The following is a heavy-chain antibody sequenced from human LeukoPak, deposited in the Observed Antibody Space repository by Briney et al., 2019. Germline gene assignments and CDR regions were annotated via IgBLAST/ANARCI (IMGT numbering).Heavy chain of an antibody. D-gene: IGHD1-26*01. CDR1: GFTFGDYA. Sequence: SGGSLRLSCTGSGFTFGDYAMSWLRQAPGKGLEWVGFIRSKAYGGTAEYAASVKGRFTISRDDSKSTAYLQMNSLKIEDTGVYYCGREEGATSRATWYFDYWGQGTLVTVSS. J-gene: IGHJ4*02. CDR3: GREEGATSRATWYFDY. CDR2: IRSKAYGGTA. V-gene: IGHV3-49*03.